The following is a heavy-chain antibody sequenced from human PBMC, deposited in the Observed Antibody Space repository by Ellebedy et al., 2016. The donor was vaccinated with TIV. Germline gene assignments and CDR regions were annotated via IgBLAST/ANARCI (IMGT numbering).Heavy chain of an antibody. Sequence: AASVKVSCKASGYTFSSFFMHWVRQAPGQGLEWMGIINPSGGSTTYAQKLQGRVTMTRDTSTSTVYMELSSLRSEDTAVYYCARARSSGWLHTPDYWGQGILVTVSS. CDR2: INPSGGST. D-gene: IGHD6-19*01. V-gene: IGHV1-46*04. CDR3: ARARSSGWLHTPDY. CDR1: GYTFSSFF. J-gene: IGHJ4*02.